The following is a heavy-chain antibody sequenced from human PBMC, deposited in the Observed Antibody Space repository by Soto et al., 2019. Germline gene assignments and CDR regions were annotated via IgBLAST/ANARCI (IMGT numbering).Heavy chain of an antibody. V-gene: IGHV4-59*01. J-gene: IGHJ6*02. D-gene: IGHD6-6*01. CDR1: GGSISSYY. CDR3: ATVTRCSSYYYYVMDV. Sequence: SETLSLTCTVSGGSISSYYWSWIRQPPGKGLEWIGYIYYSGSTNYNPSIKSRVTISVDTSKNQFSLKLSSVTAADTAVYYCATVTRCSSYYYYVMDVRGQGTTVTGSS. CDR2: IYYSGST.